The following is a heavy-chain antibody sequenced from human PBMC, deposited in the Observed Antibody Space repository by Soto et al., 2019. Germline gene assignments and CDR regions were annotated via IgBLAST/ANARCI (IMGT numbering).Heavy chain of an antibody. Sequence: ASVKVSCKVSGYTLTELSMHWVRQAPGKGLEWMGGFDPEDGETIYAQKFQGRVTMTEDTSTDTAYMELSSLRSEDTAVYYCATGFYGDYEIHWFDPWGQGTLVTVSS. J-gene: IGHJ5*02. D-gene: IGHD4-17*01. V-gene: IGHV1-24*01. CDR2: FDPEDGET. CDR1: GYTLTELS. CDR3: ATGFYGDYEIHWFDP.